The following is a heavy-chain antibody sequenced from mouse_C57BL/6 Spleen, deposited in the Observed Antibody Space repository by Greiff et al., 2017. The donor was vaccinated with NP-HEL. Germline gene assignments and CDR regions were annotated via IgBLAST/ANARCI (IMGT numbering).Heavy chain of an antibody. CDR2: ISNGGGST. J-gene: IGHJ4*01. CDR3: ARPPYSNSYAMDY. Sequence: EVHLVESGGGLVQPGGSLKLSCAASGFTFSDYYMYWVRQTPEKRLEWVAYISNGGGSTYYPDTVKGRFTISRDNAKNTLYLQMSRLKSEDTAMYYCARPPYSNSYAMDYWGQGTSVTVSS. D-gene: IGHD2-5*01. V-gene: IGHV5-12*01. CDR1: GFTFSDYY.